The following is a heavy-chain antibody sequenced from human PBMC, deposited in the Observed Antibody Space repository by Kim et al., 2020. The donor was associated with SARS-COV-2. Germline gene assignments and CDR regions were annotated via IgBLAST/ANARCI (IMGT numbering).Heavy chain of an antibody. CDR2: INHSGST. CDR1: GGSFSGYY. CDR3: ARFIAARPIDY. Sequence: SETLSLTCAVYGGSFSGYYWSWIRQPPGKGLEWIGEINHSGSTNYNPSLKSRVTISVDTSKNQFSLKLSSVTAADTAVYYCARFIAARPIDYWGQGTLVTVSS. D-gene: IGHD6-6*01. V-gene: IGHV4-34*01. J-gene: IGHJ4*02.